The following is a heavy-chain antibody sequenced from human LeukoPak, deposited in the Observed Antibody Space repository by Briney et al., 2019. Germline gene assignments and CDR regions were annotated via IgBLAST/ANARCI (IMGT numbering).Heavy chain of an antibody. Sequence: GGSLRLSCAASGFTFSSYSMNWVRQAPGKGLEWVSSISSSSSYIYYADSVKGRFTISRDNAKNSLYLQMNSLRAEDTAVYYWAREGSCSYRIAVAGWSIVDAFDNWGQGTMVTVSS. V-gene: IGHV3-21*01. CDR3: AREGSCSYRIAVAGWSIVDAFDN. CDR1: GFTFSSYS. CDR2: ISSSSSYI. D-gene: IGHD6-19*01. J-gene: IGHJ3*02.